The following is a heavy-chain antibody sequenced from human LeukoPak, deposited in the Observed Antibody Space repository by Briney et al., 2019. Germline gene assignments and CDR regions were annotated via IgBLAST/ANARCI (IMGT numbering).Heavy chain of an antibody. J-gene: IGHJ4*02. V-gene: IGHV1-8*01. CDR1: GYTFTSYD. CDR2: MNPNSGNT. D-gene: IGHD6-13*01. CDR3: ARGRMAAAGIHY. Sequence: GPVKVSCKASGYTFTSYDINWVRQATGQGLEWMGWMNPNSGNTGYAQKFQDRVTMTRNTSISTAYMELSSLRSEDTAVYYCARGRMAAAGIHYWGQGTLVTVSS.